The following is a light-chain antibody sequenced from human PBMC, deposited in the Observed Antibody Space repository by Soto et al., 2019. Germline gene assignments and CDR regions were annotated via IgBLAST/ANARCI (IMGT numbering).Light chain of an antibody. CDR2: EVT. V-gene: IGLV2-23*02. Sequence: QSALTQPASVSGSPGQSITISCSGTSIDVGNYNLVSWYQQHPGKAPKVMIYEVTKRPSGVSNRFSGSKSGNTASLTISGLQAEDEADYYCCSYAGSTTIVVFGGGTKVTVL. CDR3: CSYAGSTTIVV. J-gene: IGLJ2*01. CDR1: SIDVGNYNL.